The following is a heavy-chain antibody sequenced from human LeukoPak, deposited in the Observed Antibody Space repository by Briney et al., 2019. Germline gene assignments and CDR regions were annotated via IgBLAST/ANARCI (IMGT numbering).Heavy chain of an antibody. CDR2: IYYSGST. V-gene: IGHV4-30-4*01. CDR1: GGSISSGDYY. J-gene: IGHJ5*02. Sequence: PSETLSLTCTVSGGSISSGDYYWSWIRQPPGKGLEWIGYIYYSGSTYYNPSLKSRVTISVDTSKNQFSLKLSSVTAADTAVYYCARDLTDPGDWFDPWGQGTLVTVSS. CDR3: ARDLTDPGDWFDP. D-gene: IGHD3-10*01.